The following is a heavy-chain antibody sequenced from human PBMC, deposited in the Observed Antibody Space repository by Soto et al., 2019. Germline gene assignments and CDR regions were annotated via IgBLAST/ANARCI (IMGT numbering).Heavy chain of an antibody. J-gene: IGHJ6*02. CDR3: ARGRNGMDV. CDR1: GDPFSNYD. CDR2: MTPNSGNT. V-gene: IGHV1-8*01. Sequence: QVQLVQSGAEVKKPGASVKVSCKASGDPFSNYDIKWVRQATGQGPEWMGWMTPNSGNTVPARKFQGRVTMTRTTSISTAYMELSSLRSEDTAVYYCARGRNGMDVWGQGTTVTVSS.